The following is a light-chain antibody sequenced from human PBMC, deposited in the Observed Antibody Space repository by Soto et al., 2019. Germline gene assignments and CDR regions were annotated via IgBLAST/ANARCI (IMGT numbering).Light chain of an antibody. Sequence: EIVMTQSPATLSVSPGERATLSCRASQSVSSNLAWYQQKPGQAPRLLIYGASTRATGIPVRFSGSGSGTEFTLTISSLQSEDFAVYYCHQYRTFGQGTKVEIK. V-gene: IGKV3-15*01. CDR3: HQYRT. CDR1: QSVSSN. CDR2: GAS. J-gene: IGKJ1*01.